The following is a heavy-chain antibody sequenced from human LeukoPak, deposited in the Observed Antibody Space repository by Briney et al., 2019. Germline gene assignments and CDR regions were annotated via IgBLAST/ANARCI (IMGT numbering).Heavy chain of an antibody. J-gene: IGHJ5*01. CDR1: GDSISNSGWS. D-gene: IGHD3-3*01. CDR3: ARLTLTGVGGRGWFDS. CDR2: MPYDENVSDKGTP. V-gene: IGHV4-39*02. Sequence: SETLSLTCIVSGDSISNSGWSWAWVRQPPGKGLEWIGTMPYDENVSDKGTPPYNPSLKSRVTITADTSKNHLSLKVNSVTAADTASYYCARLTLTGVGGRGWFDSWGQGTLVIVSS.